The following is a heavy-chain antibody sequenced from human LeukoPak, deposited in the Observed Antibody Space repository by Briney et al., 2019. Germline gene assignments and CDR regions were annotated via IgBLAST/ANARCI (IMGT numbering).Heavy chain of an antibody. D-gene: IGHD3-22*01. J-gene: IGHJ4*02. CDR3: ARIPYTYYYDSSGPLLDY. CDR2: IIPIFGTA. V-gene: IGHV1-69*13. CDR1: GGTFSSYA. Sequence: GASVKVSCKASGGTFSSYAISWVRQAPGQGLEWMGGIIPIFGTANYAQKFQGRVTITADESTSTAYMELSSLRSEDTAVYYCARIPYTYYYDSSGPLLDYWGQGTLVTVSS.